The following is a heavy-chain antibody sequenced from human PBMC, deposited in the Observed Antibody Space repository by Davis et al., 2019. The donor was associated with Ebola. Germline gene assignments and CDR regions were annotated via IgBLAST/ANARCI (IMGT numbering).Heavy chain of an antibody. D-gene: IGHD1-26*01. CDR2: ISSNGATT. CDR1: GFTFSNYD. Sequence: PGGPLRLSCAASGFTFSNYDMTWVRQAPGKGLDWVSRISSNGATTYYADSVRGRFTISRDNSRNTLYLQMNSLRADATAVYYCGGAWDWGQGSQVTVSS. J-gene: IGHJ4*02. V-gene: IGHV3-23*01. CDR3: GGAWD.